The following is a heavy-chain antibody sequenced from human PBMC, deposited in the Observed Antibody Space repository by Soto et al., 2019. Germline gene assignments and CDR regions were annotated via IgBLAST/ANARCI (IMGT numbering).Heavy chain of an antibody. D-gene: IGHD1-1*01. Sequence: ASVKVSCKASGYTFTTFFLHWVRQAPGQRLEWLAKVNPTFGITNYEQKFQGRITMTRDTSTSTLYLEVRGLTSEDTALYFCAREQVGAGKSFELRGQG. V-gene: IGHV1-46*01. CDR1: GYTFTTFF. J-gene: IGHJ6*01. CDR3: AREQVGAGKSFEL. CDR2: VNPTFGIT.